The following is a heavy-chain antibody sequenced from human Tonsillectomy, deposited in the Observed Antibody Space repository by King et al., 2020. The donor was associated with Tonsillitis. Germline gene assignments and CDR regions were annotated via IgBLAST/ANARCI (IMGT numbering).Heavy chain of an antibody. Sequence: QLVESGGGLVKPGGSLRLSCAASGFTFSSYSMNWVRQAPGKGLEWVSSISSSRSYIYYADSAKGRFTISSDNANKSLYLQMNSLRADDTAVYYCARVDLDGYTSGWYDYWGQGTLVTVSS. CDR2: ISSSRSYI. V-gene: IGHV3-21*01. CDR3: ARVDLDGYTSGWYDY. D-gene: IGHD6-19*01. CDR1: GFTFSSYS. J-gene: IGHJ4*02.